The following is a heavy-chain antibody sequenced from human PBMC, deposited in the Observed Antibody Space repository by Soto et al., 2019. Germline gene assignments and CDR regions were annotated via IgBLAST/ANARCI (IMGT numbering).Heavy chain of an antibody. D-gene: IGHD3-22*01. Sequence: PSETLSLTCAVYGGSFSGYYWSWIRQPPGKGLEWIGEINHSGSTNYNPSLKSRVTISVDTSKNQFSLKLSSVTAADTAVYYCARVTYYYDSSGYYLLDYWGQGTLVTVSS. CDR3: ARVTYYYDSSGYYLLDY. V-gene: IGHV4-34*01. CDR1: GGSFSGYY. CDR2: INHSGST. J-gene: IGHJ4*02.